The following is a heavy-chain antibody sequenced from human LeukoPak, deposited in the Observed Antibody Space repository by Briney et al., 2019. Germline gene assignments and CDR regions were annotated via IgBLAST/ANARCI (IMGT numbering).Heavy chain of an antibody. Sequence: ASVKVSCKASGGTFSSYAISWVRQTPGQGLEWMGGIIPIFGTANYAQKFQGRVTITADESTSTAYMELSSLRSEDTAVYYCARQPNGYDYINWGQGTLVTVSS. J-gene: IGHJ4*02. CDR2: IIPIFGTA. V-gene: IGHV1-69*13. CDR3: ARQPNGYDYIN. CDR1: GGTFSSYA. D-gene: IGHD5-12*01.